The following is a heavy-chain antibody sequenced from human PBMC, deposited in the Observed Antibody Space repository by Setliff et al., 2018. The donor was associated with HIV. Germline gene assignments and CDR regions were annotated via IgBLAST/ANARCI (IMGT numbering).Heavy chain of an antibody. J-gene: IGHJ6*02. CDR3: ARDRTDYNVLTGQNYYYYGMDV. CDR2: IYYSGIT. D-gene: IGHD3-9*01. Sequence: SETLSLTCTVSGGSISSHYWGWIRQPPGKGMEWIGYIYYSGITNYNPSLKSRVTISVDTSKNQLSLKLSSVTAADTAVYYCARDRTDYNVLTGQNYYYYGMDVWGQGTTVTVSS. CDR1: GGSISSHY. V-gene: IGHV4-59*11.